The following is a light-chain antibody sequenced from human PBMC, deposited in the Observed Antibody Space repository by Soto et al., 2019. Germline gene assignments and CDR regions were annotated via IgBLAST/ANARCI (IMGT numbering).Light chain of an antibody. CDR1: SSNIGSNT. J-gene: IGLJ3*02. CDR3: SSWDGSLRGWL. CDR2: HND. V-gene: IGLV1-44*01. Sequence: QSVLTQPPSASATPGQRVTISCSGSSSNIGSNTVNWYQQVPGAAPRLLIYHNDHRPSEVPDRISGSKSGTSASLAISGLQSEDEADYYCSSWDGSLRGWLFGGGTKLTVL.